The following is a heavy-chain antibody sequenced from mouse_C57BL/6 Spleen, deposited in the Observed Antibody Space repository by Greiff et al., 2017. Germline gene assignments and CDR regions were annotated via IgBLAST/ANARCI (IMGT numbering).Heavy chain of an antibody. V-gene: IGHV1-19*01. J-gene: IGHJ2*01. CDR1: GYTFTDYY. Sequence: EVQLQQSGPVLVKPGASVKMSCKASGYTFTDYYMNWVKQSHGKSLEWIGVINPYNGGTSYNQKFKGKATLTVDKYSSTAYMELNSLTSEDSAVYYCARSITTVVAYYFDYWGQGTTLTVAS. CDR2: INPYNGGT. CDR3: ARSITTVVAYYFDY. D-gene: IGHD1-1*01.